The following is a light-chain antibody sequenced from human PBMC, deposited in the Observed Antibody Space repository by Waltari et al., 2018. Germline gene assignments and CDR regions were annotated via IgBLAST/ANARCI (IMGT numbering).Light chain of an antibody. CDR3: QQRHNWPLT. V-gene: IGKV3-11*01. CDR2: DTS. J-gene: IGKJ4*01. Sequence: EIVLTQSPATLSLSPGERATLSCRASQSVRVYLAWYQQKPGQAPRLLIYDTSNRASDTPDRFSGSGSGTDFSLSISSLEPEDFAVYYCQQRHNWPLTFGGGTKVEIK. CDR1: QSVRVY.